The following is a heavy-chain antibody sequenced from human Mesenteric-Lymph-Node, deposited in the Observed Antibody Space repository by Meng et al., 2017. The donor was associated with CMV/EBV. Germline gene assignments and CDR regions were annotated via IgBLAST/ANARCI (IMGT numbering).Heavy chain of an antibody. V-gene: IGHV4-59*01. J-gene: IGHJ4*02. CDR1: GFTFDDYA. CDR2: IYYSGST. Sequence: GSLRLSCAASGFTFDDYAMHWVRQAPGKGLEWIGYIYYSGSTNYNPSLRSRVTISVDTSKNQFSLQLSSVTAADTAVYYCARVSGGHWMLDYWGQGSLVTVSS. D-gene: IGHD1-26*01. CDR3: ARVSGGHWMLDY.